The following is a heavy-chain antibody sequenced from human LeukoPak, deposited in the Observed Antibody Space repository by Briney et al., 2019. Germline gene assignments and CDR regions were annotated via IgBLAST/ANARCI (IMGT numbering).Heavy chain of an antibody. CDR2: IYHNGRT. J-gene: IGHJ6*03. CDR3: ARDVSYGSYYYYYYMDV. CDR1: GGSISSYY. Sequence: SETLSLTCTVSGGSISSYYWSWIRQPPGKGLDWIGFIYHNGRTDYNPSLKSRVTISADTSKNQFSLRLSSVTAADTAVYYCARDVSYGSYYYYYYMDVWGKGTTVTVSS. V-gene: IGHV4-59*01. D-gene: IGHD5-18*01.